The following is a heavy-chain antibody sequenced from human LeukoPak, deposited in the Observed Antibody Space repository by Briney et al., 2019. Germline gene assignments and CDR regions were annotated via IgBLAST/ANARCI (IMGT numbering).Heavy chain of an antibody. V-gene: IGHV3-30*18. CDR1: GFTFSSYG. CDR2: ISYDGSNK. Sequence: PGGSLRLSCAASGFTFSSYGTHWVRQAPGKGLEWVAVISYDGSNKYYADSVKGRFTISRDNSKNTLYLQMNSLRAEDTAVYYCAKDRGAAVASSGQLYYYYGMDVWGQGTTVTVSS. CDR3: AKDRGAAVASSGQLYYYYGMDV. D-gene: IGHD6-19*01. J-gene: IGHJ6*02.